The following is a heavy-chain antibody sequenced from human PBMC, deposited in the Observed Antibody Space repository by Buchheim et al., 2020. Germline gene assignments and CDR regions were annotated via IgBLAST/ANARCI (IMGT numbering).Heavy chain of an antibody. CDR2: ISGSSSTI. Sequence: EVQLVESGGGLVQPGGSLRLSCAASGFTFSAFGLHWVRQPPGKGLEWVSYISGSSSTIYYADSVKGRFTISRDNAKNSLYLQMNSLRDEDTAVYYYARGCSGANCPDWFDPWGQGTL. CDR1: GFTFSAFG. V-gene: IGHV3-48*02. J-gene: IGHJ5*02. CDR3: ARGCSGANCPDWFDP. D-gene: IGHD2-15*01.